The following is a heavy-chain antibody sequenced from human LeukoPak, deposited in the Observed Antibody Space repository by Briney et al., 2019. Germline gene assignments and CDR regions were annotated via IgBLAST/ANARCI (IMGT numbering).Heavy chain of an antibody. CDR2: IYPYDSDT. CDR1: GYSFTSYW. CDR3: ARHIGYSAWNPDY. D-gene: IGHD5-12*01. Sequence: GESLKISCKASGYSFTSYWIGWVREMPGKGLEWMGIIYPYDSDTRYSPSFQGQVTISADKSISTAYLQWSNLKASDTAMYYCARHIGYSAWNPDYWGQGTLVTVSS. V-gene: IGHV5-51*01. J-gene: IGHJ4*02.